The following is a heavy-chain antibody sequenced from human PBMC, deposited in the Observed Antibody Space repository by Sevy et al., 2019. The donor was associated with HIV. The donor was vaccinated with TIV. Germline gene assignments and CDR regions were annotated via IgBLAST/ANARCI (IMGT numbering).Heavy chain of an antibody. CDR2: IYYNGHI. Sequence: SETLSLTCTVSGGSITSLYWNWIRQPPGKGLEWIANIYYNGHINYNPSLKSRVTLSLETSKTQFSLSLSSVTAAETAMYYCAGENAWGRGYSWGQGTLVTVSS. D-gene: IGHD1-26*01. CDR3: AGENAWGRGYS. J-gene: IGHJ4*02. V-gene: IGHV4-59*11. CDR1: GGSITSLY.